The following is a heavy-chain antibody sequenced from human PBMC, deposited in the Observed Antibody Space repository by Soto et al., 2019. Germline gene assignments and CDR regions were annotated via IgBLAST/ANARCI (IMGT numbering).Heavy chain of an antibody. D-gene: IGHD2-2*01. CDR2: IKQDGSEK. V-gene: IGHV3-7*01. CDR3: ARGGAYCSSTSCYSLYYYYYYYMDV. CDR1: GFTFSSYW. Sequence: GGSLRLSCAASGFTFSSYWMSWVRQAPGKGLEWVANIKQDGSEKYYVDSVKGRFTISRDSAKNSLYLQMNSLRAEDTAVYYCARGGAYCSSTSCYSLYYYYYYYMDVWGKGTTVTVSS. J-gene: IGHJ6*03.